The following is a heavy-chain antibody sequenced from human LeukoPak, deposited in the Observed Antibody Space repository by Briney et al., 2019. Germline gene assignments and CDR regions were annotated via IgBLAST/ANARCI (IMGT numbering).Heavy chain of an antibody. CDR1: GGSISSYY. CDR3: ARLKRTPSGYYFDY. J-gene: IGHJ4*02. D-gene: IGHD3-10*01. V-gene: IGHV4-59*01. CDR2: IYYSGST. Sequence: SETLSLTCTVSGGSISSYYWGWIRQPPGKGLEWIGYIYYSGSTNYNPSLKSRVTISVDTSKNQFSLKLSSVTAADTAVCYCARLKRTPSGYYFDYWGQGPLVTVSS.